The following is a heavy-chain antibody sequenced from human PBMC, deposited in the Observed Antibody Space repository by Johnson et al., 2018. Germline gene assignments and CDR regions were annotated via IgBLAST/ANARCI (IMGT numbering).Heavy chain of an antibody. CDR3: AKDQYDSPLRYFQH. CDR2: ISGNSGSI. J-gene: IGHJ1*01. Sequence: VQLVESGGGLVQPGRSLRLSCAASGFTFDDYAMHWVRQAPGKGLEWVPGISGNSGSIGYADSVKGRFTISRDNAKNSLYLQMNSLTAEDTALYYWAKDQYDSPLRYFQHWGQGTLVTVST. V-gene: IGHV3-9*01. D-gene: IGHD2/OR15-2a*01. CDR1: GFTFDDYA.